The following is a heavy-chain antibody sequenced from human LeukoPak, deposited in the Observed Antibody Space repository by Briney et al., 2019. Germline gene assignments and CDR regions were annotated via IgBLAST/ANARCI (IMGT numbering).Heavy chain of an antibody. CDR3: ASGIYYASVHTWSPV. V-gene: IGHV3-21*01. CDR1: GFTFSSYS. J-gene: IGHJ4*02. D-gene: IGHD3-10*01. CDR2: ISSSNSYI. Sequence: GGSLRLSCAASGFTFSSYSMNWVRQAPGKGLEWVSSISSSNSYIYYTDSVKGRFTISRDDARNSLDLQMNSLRHEDTAVYYCASGIYYASVHTWSPVWGQGTLVTVSS.